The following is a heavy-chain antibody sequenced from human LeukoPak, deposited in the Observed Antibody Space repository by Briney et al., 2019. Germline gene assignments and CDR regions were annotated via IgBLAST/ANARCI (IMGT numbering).Heavy chain of an antibody. D-gene: IGHD5-18*01. J-gene: IGHJ4*02. V-gene: IGHV4-59*01. CDR3: ASQRGYGYAFDS. Sequence: PSETLSLTCTVSGGSISSYYWSWIRQPPGKGLEWIGYIYYSGSTNYNPSLKSRVTISVDTSKNQFSLKLSSVTAADTAVYYCASQRGYGYAFDSWGQGTLVTVSS. CDR2: IYYSGST. CDR1: GGSISSYY.